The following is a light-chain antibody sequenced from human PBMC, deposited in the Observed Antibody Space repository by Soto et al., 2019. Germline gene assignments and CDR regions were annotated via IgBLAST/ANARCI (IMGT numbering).Light chain of an antibody. V-gene: IGKV1-12*01. CDR2: SAS. CDR1: QAISSW. Sequence: DIQMTQSPSSVSASVGYRVTITCRSSQAISSWLAWYQQKPGRAPKLLIYSASSLQNGAPSRFTGSGSGTDFTLTINSLQHDDTAIYYCQQARSFPLTFGGGTKVDIK. J-gene: IGKJ4*01. CDR3: QQARSFPLT.